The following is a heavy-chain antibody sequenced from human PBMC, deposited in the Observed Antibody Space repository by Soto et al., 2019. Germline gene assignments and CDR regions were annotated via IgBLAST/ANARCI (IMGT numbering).Heavy chain of an antibody. J-gene: IGHJ4*02. V-gene: IGHV3-11*01. CDR3: ARERYSYGPYYFDY. CDR2: ITSSGSTT. Sequence: QVQLVESGGDLVKPGGSLRLSCAASGFTFSDYYMSWIRQAPGKGLEWVSSITSSGSTTYYTDSVKGRFTISRGNAKNSPDRPMNSLMAENTAEYYCARERYSYGPYYFDYLGQGTLGTVSS. CDR1: GFTFSDYY. D-gene: IGHD5-18*01.